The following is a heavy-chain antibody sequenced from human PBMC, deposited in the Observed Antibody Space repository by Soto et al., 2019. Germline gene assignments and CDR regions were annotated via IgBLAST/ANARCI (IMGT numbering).Heavy chain of an antibody. CDR3: ARDARLFGGYGDY. J-gene: IGHJ4*02. D-gene: IGHD6-25*01. CDR2: IYYSGST. Sequence: SETLSLTCTVSGGSVSSGSYYWSWIRQPPEKGLEWIGYIYYSGSTNYNPSLKSRVTISVDTSKNQFSLKLSSVTAADTAVYYCARDARLFGGYGDYWGQGTLVTVSS. V-gene: IGHV4-61*01. CDR1: GGSVSSGSYY.